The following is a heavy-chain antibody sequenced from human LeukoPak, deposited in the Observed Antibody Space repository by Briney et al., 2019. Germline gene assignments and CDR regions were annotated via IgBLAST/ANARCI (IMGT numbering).Heavy chain of an antibody. D-gene: IGHD3-16*01. CDR2: INHSGST. CDR1: GGSFSGYY. V-gene: IGHV4-34*01. CDR3: ARASRGGYMDV. J-gene: IGHJ6*03. Sequence: SSETLSPTCAVYGGSFSGYYWSWIRQPPGKGLEWIGEINHSGSTNYNPSLKSRVTISVDTSKNQFSLKLSSVTAADTAVYYCARASRGGYMDVWGKGTTVTISS.